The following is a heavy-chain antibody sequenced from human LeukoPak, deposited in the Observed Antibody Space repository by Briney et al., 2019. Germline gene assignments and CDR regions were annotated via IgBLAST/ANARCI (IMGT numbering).Heavy chain of an antibody. V-gene: IGHV4-31*03. Sequence: SETLSLTCTVSGGSISSGGYYWSWIRQHPGKGLEWIGYIYYSGSTYYNPSLKSRVTISVDTSKNQFSLKLSSVTAADTAVYYCAGESCSSTSCYGRVDYYYYYGMDVWGKGTTVTVSS. D-gene: IGHD2-2*01. CDR1: GGSISSGGYY. CDR2: IYYSGST. CDR3: AGESCSSTSCYGRVDYYYYYGMDV. J-gene: IGHJ6*04.